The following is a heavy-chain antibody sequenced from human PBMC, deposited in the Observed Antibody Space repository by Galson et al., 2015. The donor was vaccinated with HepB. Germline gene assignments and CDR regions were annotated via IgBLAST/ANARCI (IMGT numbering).Heavy chain of an antibody. J-gene: IGHJ4*02. CDR3: ARAEGFGELLYDY. Sequence: SVKVSCKASGYTFTSYGISWVRQAPGQGLEWMGWISAYNGNTNYAQKLQGRVTMTTDTSTSTAYTELRSLRSDDTAVYYCARAEGFGELLYDYWGQGTLVTVSS. V-gene: IGHV1-18*01. D-gene: IGHD3-10*01. CDR2: ISAYNGNT. CDR1: GYTFTSYG.